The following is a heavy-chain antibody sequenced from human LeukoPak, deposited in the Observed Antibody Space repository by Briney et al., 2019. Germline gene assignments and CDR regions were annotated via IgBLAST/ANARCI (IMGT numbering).Heavy chain of an antibody. V-gene: IGHV3-30-3*01. CDR3: ARDARPDY. Sequence: PGGSLRLSCAASGFTFSSYAMHWVRQAPGKGLEWVAVISYDGSNKHYADSVKGRFTISRDNSKNTLYLQMNSLRAEDTAVYYCARDARPDYWGQGTLVTVSS. J-gene: IGHJ4*02. CDR2: ISYDGSNK. CDR1: GFTFSSYA.